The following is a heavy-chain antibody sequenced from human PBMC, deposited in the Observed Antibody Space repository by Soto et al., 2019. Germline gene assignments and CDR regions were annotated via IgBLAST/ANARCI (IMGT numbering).Heavy chain of an antibody. V-gene: IGHV4-34*01. Sequence: SETLSLTCAVYGGSFSGYYWSWIRQPPGKGLEWIGEINHSGSTNYNPSLKSRVTISVDTSKNQFSLKLSPVTAADTAVYYCARGLFPTSGIAVAGTSFYYGMDVWGQGTTVTVSS. CDR1: GGSFSGYY. CDR3: ARGLFPTSGIAVAGTSFYYGMDV. CDR2: INHSGST. D-gene: IGHD6-19*01. J-gene: IGHJ6*02.